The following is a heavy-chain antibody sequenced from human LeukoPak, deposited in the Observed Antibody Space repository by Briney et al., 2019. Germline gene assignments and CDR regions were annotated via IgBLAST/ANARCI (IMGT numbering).Heavy chain of an antibody. CDR3: ARRMVRGVGDYYYYYMDV. J-gene: IGHJ6*03. CDR1: GFTFDDYA. Sequence: GGSLRLSCAASGFTFDDYAMHWVRQAPGKGLEWVSGISWNSGSIGYADSVKGRFTISRDNARNSLYLQMNSLRAEDMALYYCARRMVRGVGDYYYYYMDVWGKGTTVTVSS. CDR2: ISWNSGSI. D-gene: IGHD3-10*01. V-gene: IGHV3-9*03.